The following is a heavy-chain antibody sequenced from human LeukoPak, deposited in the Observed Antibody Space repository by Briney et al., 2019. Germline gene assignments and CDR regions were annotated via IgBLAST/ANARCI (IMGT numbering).Heavy chain of an antibody. D-gene: IGHD3-22*01. Sequence: GGSLRLSCAASGFTFSSYAMSWVRQAPGKWLVWVSRISSDGINTSYADSVKGRFTISRDNAKNTLNLQMNSLRAEDTAVYYCARDLGQYYDTSDNWFDPWGQGTLVTVSS. CDR1: GFTFSSYA. CDR2: ISSDGINT. CDR3: ARDLGQYYDTSDNWFDP. J-gene: IGHJ5*02. V-gene: IGHV3-74*01.